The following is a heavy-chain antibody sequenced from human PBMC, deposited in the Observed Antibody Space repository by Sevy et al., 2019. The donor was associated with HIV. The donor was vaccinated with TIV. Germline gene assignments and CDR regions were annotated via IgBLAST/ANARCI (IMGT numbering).Heavy chain of an antibody. CDR1: GGSIIGHY. Sequence: SETLSLTCTVSGGSIIGHYWGWIRQSPGKGLEWIAYMYDSGSSNYNTSLRSRVTISVDTSKNQISLRLSSVTAADTAVYYCARGGALTYYDTSGFQNYFDSWGPGNLVTVSS. D-gene: IGHD3-22*01. J-gene: IGHJ4*02. V-gene: IGHV4-59*11. CDR2: MYDSGSS. CDR3: ARGGALTYYDTSGFQNYFDS.